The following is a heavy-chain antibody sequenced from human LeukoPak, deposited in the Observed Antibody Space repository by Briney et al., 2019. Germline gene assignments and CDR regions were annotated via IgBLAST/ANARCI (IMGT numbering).Heavy chain of an antibody. V-gene: IGHV4-59*08. D-gene: IGHD2-15*01. CDR1: GGSINNYY. CDR2: IYYSGST. J-gene: IGHJ4*02. CDR3: AGDIVVVVAATNFFDY. Sequence: PSETLSLTCTVSGGSINNYYWSWIRQPPGKGLEWIAYIYYSGSTNYNPSLKSRVTISVDTSKNQFSLKLSSVTAADTAVYYCAGDIVVVVAATNFFDYWGQGTLVTVSS.